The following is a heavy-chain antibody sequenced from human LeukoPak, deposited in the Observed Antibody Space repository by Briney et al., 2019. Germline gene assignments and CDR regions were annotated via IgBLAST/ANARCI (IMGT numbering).Heavy chain of an antibody. J-gene: IGHJ3*02. CDR2: INHSGST. Sequence: PSETLSLTCAVYGGSFSGYYWSWIRQPPGKGLEWIGEINHSGSTNYNPSLKSRVTISVGTSKNQFSLKLSSVTAADTAVYYCARGLGVVTSRGAFDIWGQGTMVTVSS. CDR1: GGSFSGYY. D-gene: IGHD2-21*02. CDR3: ARGLGVVTSRGAFDI. V-gene: IGHV4-34*01.